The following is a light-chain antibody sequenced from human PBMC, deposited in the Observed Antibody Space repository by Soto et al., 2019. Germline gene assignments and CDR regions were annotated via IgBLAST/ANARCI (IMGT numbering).Light chain of an antibody. J-gene: IGLJ1*01. CDR3: TSYTSGSTLYV. CDR1: SSDFGGYNY. Sequence: QSALTQPASVSGSPGQSITISCTGTSSDFGGYNYVSWYQQHPGKAPKLMIYEVSNRPSGVSNRFSGSKSGNTASLTISGLQAEDDADYYCTSYTSGSTLYVFGTGTKVTVL. V-gene: IGLV2-14*01. CDR2: EVS.